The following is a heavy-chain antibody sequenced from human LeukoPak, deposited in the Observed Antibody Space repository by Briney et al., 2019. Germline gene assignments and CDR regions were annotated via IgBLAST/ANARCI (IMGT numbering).Heavy chain of an antibody. CDR1: GVSFSNKY. CDR2: INHSGRT. J-gene: IGHJ4*02. D-gene: IGHD3-22*01. CDR3: ARGGATPMVFVV. V-gene: IGHV4-34*01. Sequence: PSETLSLTCAVYGVSFSNKYWSWIRQSPGKGLEWIGEINHSGRTNYNPSLKSRVAISIDTSKNQLSLHLTSVTAADTAMYYCARGGATPMVFVVWGQGTLVTVSS.